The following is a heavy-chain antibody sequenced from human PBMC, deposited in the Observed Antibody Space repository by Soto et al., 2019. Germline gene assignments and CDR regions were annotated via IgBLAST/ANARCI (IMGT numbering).Heavy chain of an antibody. CDR3: TRGLRGGSYFDY. D-gene: IGHD3-16*01. J-gene: IGHJ4*02. Sequence: GGSLRLSCTASEFTFDDYAMLWVRQAPGKGLEWVSLIRSKAHGGTTEYAASVKGRFTISRDDSKSIAFLQMNSLQTEDTAMYYCTRGLRGGSYFDYWGQGTLVTVSS. V-gene: IGHV3-49*04. CDR1: EFTFDDYA. CDR2: IRSKAHGGTT.